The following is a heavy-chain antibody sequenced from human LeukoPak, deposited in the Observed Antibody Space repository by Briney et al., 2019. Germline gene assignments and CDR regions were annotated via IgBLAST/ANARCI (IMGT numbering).Heavy chain of an antibody. CDR2: IKQDGSEK. Sequence: GGSLRLSCAASGFTFSSYWMSWVRQAPGKGLEWVANIKQDGSEKYYVDSVKGRFTISRDNAKNSLYLQMNSLRAEDTAVYYCARDPSYGSGSSGWFDPWGQGTLVTVSS. CDR1: GFTFSSYW. CDR3: ARDPSYGSGSSGWFDP. D-gene: IGHD3-10*01. J-gene: IGHJ5*02. V-gene: IGHV3-7*01.